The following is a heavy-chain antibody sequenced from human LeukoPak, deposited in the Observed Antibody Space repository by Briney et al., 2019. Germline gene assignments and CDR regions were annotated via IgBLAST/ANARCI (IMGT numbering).Heavy chain of an antibody. Sequence: SETLCLTCTVSGGTIKNGDYYWSWIRQPPGKGLEWIGYIYYSGSTYYIPSLKRRVTISVDTSKNQFSLKLTSVTAADTAVYYCARNYFFSMDVWGKGTTVTVSS. V-gene: IGHV4-30-4*08. CDR2: IYYSGST. CDR1: GGTIKNGDYY. CDR3: ARNYFFSMDV. J-gene: IGHJ6*03.